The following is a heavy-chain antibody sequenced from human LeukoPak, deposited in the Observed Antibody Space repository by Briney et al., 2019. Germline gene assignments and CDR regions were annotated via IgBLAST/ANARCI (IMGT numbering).Heavy chain of an antibody. CDR3: AGDGDFYYYGMDV. CDR2: IKQDGSEK. V-gene: IGHV3-7*04. Sequence: GGSLRLSCAASGFTVSSTYMSWVRQAPGKGLEWVANIKQDGSEKYYVDSVKGRFTISRDNAKNSLYLQMNSLRAEDTAVYYCAGDGDFYYYGMDVWGQGTTVTVSS. J-gene: IGHJ6*02. CDR1: GFTVSSTY. D-gene: IGHD4-17*01.